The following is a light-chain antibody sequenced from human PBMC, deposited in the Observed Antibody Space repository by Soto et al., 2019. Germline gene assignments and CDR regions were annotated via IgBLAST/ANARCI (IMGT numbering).Light chain of an antibody. J-gene: IGKJ1*01. V-gene: IGKV1-39*01. Sequence: DIQMTQSPSSLSASVGGRVTIRCRASETIKVYLNWYQHKPGKAPNLLIFGASNLRGGVPSRFTGSGSGTDFTLTIDRLQPEHFATYYCQQSYNKPWTFGLGTKVEIK. CDR1: ETIKVY. CDR3: QQSYNKPWT. CDR2: GAS.